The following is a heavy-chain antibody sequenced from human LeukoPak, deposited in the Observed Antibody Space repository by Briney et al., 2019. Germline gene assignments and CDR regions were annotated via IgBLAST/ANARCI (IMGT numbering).Heavy chain of an antibody. J-gene: IGHJ4*02. CDR2: IFGSGGST. CDR1: GFTFSSYA. CDR3: AKTTTGYSSGRFPGWPVDY. D-gene: IGHD6-19*01. Sequence: GGSLRLSCAASGFTFSSYALYWARQAPGKGLEWVSGIFGSGGSTHYADSVKGRFTISRDNSKNTVYLQMNSLRAEDTAVYYCAKTTTGYSSGRFPGWPVDYWGQGTLVTVSS. V-gene: IGHV3-23*01.